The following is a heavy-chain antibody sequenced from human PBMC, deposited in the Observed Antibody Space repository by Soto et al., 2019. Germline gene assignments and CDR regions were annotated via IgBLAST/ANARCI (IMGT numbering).Heavy chain of an antibody. D-gene: IGHD6-6*01. Sequence: SETLSLTCTVSGGSVSSGSYYWSWIRHPPGKGLEWMGYIYYSGSTNYNPSLKSRVTITVDTSKNQFSLKLSSVTAADTAVYYCARDRLAARRCYYYHRNVWRQGTTGTVSS. CDR1: GGSVSSGSYY. CDR3: ARDRLAARRCYYYHRNV. J-gene: IGHJ6*02. V-gene: IGHV4-61*01. CDR2: IYYSGST.